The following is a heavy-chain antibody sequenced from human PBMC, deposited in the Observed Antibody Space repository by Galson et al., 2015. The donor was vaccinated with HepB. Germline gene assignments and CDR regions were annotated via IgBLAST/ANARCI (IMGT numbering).Heavy chain of an antibody. CDR1: GDSVPSNSAA. D-gene: IGHD2-8*02. CDR2: TYYRSKWYN. CDR3: ARQSWVGGRTGFDY. V-gene: IGHV6-1*01. J-gene: IGHJ4*02. Sequence: CAISGDSVPSNSAAWNWIRQSPSRGLEWLGRTYYRSKWYNDYAVSVKSRITINPDTSKNQFSLRLNSVTPEDTAVYYCARQSWVGGRTGFDYWGQGTLVTVSS.